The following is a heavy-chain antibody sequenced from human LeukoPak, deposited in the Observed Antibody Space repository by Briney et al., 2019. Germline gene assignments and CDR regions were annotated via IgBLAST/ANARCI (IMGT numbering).Heavy chain of an antibody. CDR1: GGSISSYY. CDR2: IYHSGST. J-gene: IGHJ4*02. Sequence: SETLSLTCTVSGGSISSYYRSWIRQPPGKGLEWIGYIYHSGSTNYNPSLKSRVTISVDTSKNQFSLKLSSVTAADTAVYYCARAEEGFDYWGQGTLVTVSS. V-gene: IGHV4-59*01. CDR3: ARAEEGFDY.